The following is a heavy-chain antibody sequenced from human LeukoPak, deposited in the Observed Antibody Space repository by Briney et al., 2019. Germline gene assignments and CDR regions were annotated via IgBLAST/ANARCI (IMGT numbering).Heavy chain of an antibody. D-gene: IGHD6-19*01. J-gene: IGHJ4*02. CDR1: GYTFTSYG. V-gene: IGHV1-18*04. CDR3: ARDSPIAVAGTGGTTVFDY. Sequence: GASVKVSCKASGYTFTSYGISWVRQAPGQGLEWMGWISAYNGNTNYAQKLQGRVTMTTDTSTSTAYTELRSLRSDDTAVYYCARDSPIAVAGTGGTTVFDYWGQGTLVTVSS. CDR2: ISAYNGNT.